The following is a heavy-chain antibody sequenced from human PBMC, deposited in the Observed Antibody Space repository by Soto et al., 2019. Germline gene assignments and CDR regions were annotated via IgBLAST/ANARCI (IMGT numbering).Heavy chain of an antibody. V-gene: IGHV3-23*04. CDR2: ISNRGSSA. CDR3: AKAFCDADACFPCES. J-gene: IGHJ4*02. CDR1: GFTFNDYA. D-gene: IGHD2-21*02. Sequence: VHLVQSGGGLVQPGETLSLSCVASGFTFNDYAMHWVRQTPGKGLERVAAISNRGSSAYYADSVKGRFTISRDKSTKTLSLHMHTLRVQDTAVYFCAKAFCDADACFPCESWCQGTPVAVSP.